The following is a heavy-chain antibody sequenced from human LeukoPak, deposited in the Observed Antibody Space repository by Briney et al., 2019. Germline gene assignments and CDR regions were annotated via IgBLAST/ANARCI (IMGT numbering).Heavy chain of an antibody. CDR1: GFTFSSYA. Sequence: PGGSLRLSCAASGFTFSSYAMSWVRQAPGKGLEWVSAISGSGGSTYYADSAKGRFTISRDNSKNTLYLQMNSLRAEDTAVYYCAKGEARFDWFDPWGQGTLVTVSS. CDR2: ISGSGGST. J-gene: IGHJ5*02. CDR3: AKGEARFDWFDP. V-gene: IGHV3-23*01. D-gene: IGHD1-26*01.